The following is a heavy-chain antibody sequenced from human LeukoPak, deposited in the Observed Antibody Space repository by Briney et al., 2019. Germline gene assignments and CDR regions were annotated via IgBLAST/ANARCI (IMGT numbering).Heavy chain of an antibody. CDR2: TYYKSKWSS. CDR3: SRSPDTALVN. J-gene: IGHJ1*01. Sequence: SQTLSLTCAISGDSVSSNNAVWHWIRQSPSRGLEWLGRTYYKSKWSSNYAVSVKSRITITPDTSKNRFSLQLNSVTPDDTAVYYCSRSPDTALVNWGQGTLVTVSS. V-gene: IGHV6-1*01. CDR1: GDSVSSNNAV. D-gene: IGHD5-18*01.